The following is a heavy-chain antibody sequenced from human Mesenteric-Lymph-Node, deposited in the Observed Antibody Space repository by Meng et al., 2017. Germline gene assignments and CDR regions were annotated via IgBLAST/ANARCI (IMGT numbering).Heavy chain of an antibody. V-gene: IGHV3-30*01. CDR1: GFNFSPYF. CDR2: ISYDGSSK. D-gene: IGHD5-24*01. J-gene: IGHJ4*02. CDR3: ARSSRWLQFGSDC. Sequence: QVKLVGSGGGVVQPGRSLILSCAASGFNFSPYFMHWVRQAPGKGLEWVAVISYDGSSKYYADSVKGRFTVSRDNSKNTLYLQMNSLRAEDTAVYYCARSSRWLQFGSDCWGRGTLVTVSS.